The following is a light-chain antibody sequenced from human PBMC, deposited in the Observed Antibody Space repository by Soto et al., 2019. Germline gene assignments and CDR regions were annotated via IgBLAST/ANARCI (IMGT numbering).Light chain of an antibody. CDR3: QQYGGSPRT. Sequence: EIVLTQSPGTLSLSPGEGATLSCRASQSVGGTFLAWYQQKGGQVPRLLIHGASNRATGIPDRFSGSGSGTDFTLTISRLEPEDFAVYYCQQYGGSPRTFGQGTKVEVK. V-gene: IGKV3-20*01. CDR1: QSVGGTF. J-gene: IGKJ1*01. CDR2: GAS.